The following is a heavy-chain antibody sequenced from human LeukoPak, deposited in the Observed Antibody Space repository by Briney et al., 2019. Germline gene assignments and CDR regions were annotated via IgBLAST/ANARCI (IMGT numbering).Heavy chain of an antibody. J-gene: IGHJ4*02. D-gene: IGHD1-20*01. CDR2: FDTDGTIT. CDR1: GYIFSSYW. V-gene: IGHV3-74*01. Sequence: GGSLRLSCSASGYIFSSYWMHWVRQAPGEGLVWVSRFDTDGTITSYADSVKGRFTISRDNAKNTLYLQMNSLRTEDTGVYYCTKDLTGKYDYWGQGTLVTVSS. CDR3: TKDLTGKYDY.